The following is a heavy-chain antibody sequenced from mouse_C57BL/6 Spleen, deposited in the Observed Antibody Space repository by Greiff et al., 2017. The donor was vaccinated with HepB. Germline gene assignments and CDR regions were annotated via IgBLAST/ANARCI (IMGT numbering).Heavy chain of an antibody. CDR1: GYAFSSSW. V-gene: IGHV1-82*01. CDR3: ARQYGSSSLCDD. CDR2: LYPGDGDT. D-gene: IGHD1-1*01. J-gene: IGHJ2*01. Sequence: QVQLQQSGPELVKPGASVKISCKASGYAFSSSWMNWVKQRPGKGLEWIGRLYPGDGDTNYNGKFKGKATLTADKSSSTAYMQLSSLTSEDSAVYFCARQYGSSSLCDDWGQGTTLTVSS.